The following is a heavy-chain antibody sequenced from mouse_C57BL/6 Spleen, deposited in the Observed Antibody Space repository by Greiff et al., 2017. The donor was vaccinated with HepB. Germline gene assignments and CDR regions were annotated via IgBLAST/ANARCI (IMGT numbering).Heavy chain of an antibody. CDR3: ARAWDYLFDY. CDR1: GFTFSDYY. Sequence: EVKLVESEGGLVQPGSSMKLSCTASGFTFSDYYMAWVRQVPEKGLEWVANINYDGSSTYYLDSLKSRFIISRDNAKNILYLQMSSLKSEDTATYYCARAWDYLFDYWGQGTTLTVSS. CDR2: INYDGSST. J-gene: IGHJ2*01. D-gene: IGHD2-4*01. V-gene: IGHV5-16*01.